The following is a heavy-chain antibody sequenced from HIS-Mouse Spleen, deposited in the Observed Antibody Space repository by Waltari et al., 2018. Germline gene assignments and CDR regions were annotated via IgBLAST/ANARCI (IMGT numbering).Heavy chain of an antibody. CDR1: GFTVSSNY. V-gene: IGHV3-53*02. D-gene: IGHD6-19*01. CDR2: IYSGGST. Sequence: EVQLVETGGGLIQPGGSLRLSCAASGFTVSSNYMSWVRRAPGKGLEWVSVIYSGGSTYYADSVKGRFTISRDNSKNTLYLQMNSLRAEDTAVYYCARDDTYSSGWYDFDYWGQGTLVTVSS. CDR3: ARDDTYSSGWYDFDY. J-gene: IGHJ4*02.